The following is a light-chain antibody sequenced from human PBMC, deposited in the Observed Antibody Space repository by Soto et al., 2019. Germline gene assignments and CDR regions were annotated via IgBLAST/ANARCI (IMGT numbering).Light chain of an antibody. CDR2: GAS. V-gene: IGKV3-15*01. J-gene: IGKJ2*01. Sequence: EIVMTQSPATLYVSPGDRATVSCRASQSISSNLAWYQHKPGQAPRLLIYGASTRATGIPDRFSGSGSGAEFTLTLSNLQSEDFAVYYCQQYNNWPPYTFGQGTKLEIK. CDR1: QSISSN. CDR3: QQYNNWPPYT.